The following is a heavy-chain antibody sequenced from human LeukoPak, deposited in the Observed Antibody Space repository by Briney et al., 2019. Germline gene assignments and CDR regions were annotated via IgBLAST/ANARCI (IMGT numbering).Heavy chain of an antibody. D-gene: IGHD5-18*01. CDR3: ARDTTMITYWFDP. V-gene: IGHV1-2*02. J-gene: IGHJ5*02. Sequence: ASVKVSCKASGNTFTGYYMHWVRQAPGQGLEWMGWINPNSGGTNYAQKFQGRVTMTRDTSVSTAYMELNRLRSDDTGVYYCARDTTMITYWFDPWGQGTLVTVSS. CDR1: GNTFTGYY. CDR2: INPNSGGT.